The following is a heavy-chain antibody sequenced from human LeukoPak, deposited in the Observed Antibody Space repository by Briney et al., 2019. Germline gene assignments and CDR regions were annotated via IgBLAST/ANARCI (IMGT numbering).Heavy chain of an antibody. CDR1: GFTFSSYA. J-gene: IGHJ4*02. D-gene: IGHD3-22*01. CDR2: ISGSGGNT. V-gene: IGHV3-23*01. Sequence: GGSLRLSCAASGFTFSSYAMSWVRQAPGKGLEWVSGISGSGGNTYYADSVKGRFTISRDNSKNTLYLQMNSLRAEDTAVYYCAKDGYYYDSSGYYGHTFDYWGQGTLVTVSS. CDR3: AKDGYYYDSSGYYGHTFDY.